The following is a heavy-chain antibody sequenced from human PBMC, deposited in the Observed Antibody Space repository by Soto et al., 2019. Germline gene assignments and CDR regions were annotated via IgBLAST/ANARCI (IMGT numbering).Heavy chain of an antibody. J-gene: IGHJ2*01. D-gene: IGHD2-15*01. Sequence: QGQLVQSGPEVKKPGASVKVSCKASGYTFTEYGISWVRQAPGQGLEWMGWISPYNGATNFAQSDDGKVTLATDTSTHPPNLDLRRLRPDDTARHFCAKERHRIVRGSPASGGWYFDLWGPGTLVTVSS. CDR1: GYTFTEYG. CDR3: AKERHRIVRGSPASGGWYFDL. CDR2: ISPYNGAT. V-gene: IGHV1-18*01.